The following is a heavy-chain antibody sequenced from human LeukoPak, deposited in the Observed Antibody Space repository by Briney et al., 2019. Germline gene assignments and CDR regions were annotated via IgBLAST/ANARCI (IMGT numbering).Heavy chain of an antibody. V-gene: IGHV1-69*13. CDR1: GGTFSSYA. J-gene: IGHJ6*03. CDR3: ARERYSGYLVGKLRTSYYYMDV. CDR2: IIPIFGTA. Sequence: ASVKVSCKASGGTFSSYAISWVRQAPGQGLEWMGGIIPIFGTANYAQKFQGRVTITADESTSTAYMELSSLRSEDTAVYYCARERYSGYLVGKLRTSYYYMDVWGKGTTVTISS. D-gene: IGHD5-12*01.